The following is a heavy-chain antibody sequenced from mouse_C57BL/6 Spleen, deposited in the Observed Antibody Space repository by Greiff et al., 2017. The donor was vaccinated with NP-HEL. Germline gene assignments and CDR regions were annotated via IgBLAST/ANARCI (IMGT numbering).Heavy chain of an antibody. CDR1: GYTFTSYW. Sequence: VMLVESGAELAKPGASVKLSCKASGYTFTSYWMHWVKQRPGQGLEWIGYINPSSGYTKYNQKFKDKATLTADKSSSTAYMQLSSLKYEDSAVYYCARSHFITRFDYWGQGTTLTVSS. J-gene: IGHJ2*01. CDR3: ARSHFITRFDY. V-gene: IGHV1-7*01. D-gene: IGHD1-1*01. CDR2: INPSSGYT.